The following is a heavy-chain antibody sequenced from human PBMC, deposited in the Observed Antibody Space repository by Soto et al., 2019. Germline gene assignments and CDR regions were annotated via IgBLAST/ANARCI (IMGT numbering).Heavy chain of an antibody. D-gene: IGHD2-2*01. CDR2: IYYRGTT. J-gene: IGHJ4*02. V-gene: IGHV4-59*11. CDR1: GVSTSNHY. Sequence: QVQLHESGPGLLKPSETLSLTCSVSGVSTSNHYWTWIRQPPGQGPEWIGCIYYRGTTNYNASFNSRVTISVDTSKNQLSLRLTSVTTADTAVYYCARGGGSPYHDHEFDYWGQGILLTVSS. CDR3: ARGGGSPYHDHEFDY.